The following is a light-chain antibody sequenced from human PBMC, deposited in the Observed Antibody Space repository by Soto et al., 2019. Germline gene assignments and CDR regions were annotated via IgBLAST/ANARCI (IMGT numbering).Light chain of an antibody. J-gene: IGKJ2*01. Sequence: EIVLTQSPGTLSLSPGERATLSCRASQSVSSSYLAWYQQKPGQAPRLPIYETSNRATGIPDRFSGSGSGADFTLTISRLEPEDFAVYYCQQYGSSLMYTFGQGTKLEIK. CDR2: ETS. CDR3: QQYGSSLMYT. V-gene: IGKV3-20*01. CDR1: QSVSSSY.